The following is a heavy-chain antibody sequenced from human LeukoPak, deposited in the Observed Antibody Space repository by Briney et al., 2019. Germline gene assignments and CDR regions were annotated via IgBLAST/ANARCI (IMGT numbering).Heavy chain of an antibody. CDR3: AKGRVPAYGRYSFGS. CDR2: SGSGGDT. CDR1: GFTFSSYA. J-gene: IGHJ4*02. D-gene: IGHD4-17*01. Sequence: GGSLRLSCAASGFTFSSYAMNWVRQAPGKGLEWVSISGSGGDTYYADSVKGRFTISRDNSKNTLSLQMNSLRAEDTAVYYCAKGRVPAYGRYSFGSWGQGTLVPSPQ. V-gene: IGHV3-23*01.